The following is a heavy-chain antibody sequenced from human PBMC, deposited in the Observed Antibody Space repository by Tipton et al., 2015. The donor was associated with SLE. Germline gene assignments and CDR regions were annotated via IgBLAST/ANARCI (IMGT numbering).Heavy chain of an antibody. J-gene: IGHJ4*02. Sequence: TLSLTCAVSGGSISSGGYSWSWIRQPPGKGLEWIGEINHSGSTNYNPSLKSRVTISVDTSKNQFSLKLSSVTAADTAVYYCAREGSSWFTNWGQGTLVTVSS. CDR2: INHSGST. CDR3: AREGSSWFTN. V-gene: IGHV4-30-2*01. CDR1: GGSISSGGYS. D-gene: IGHD6-13*01.